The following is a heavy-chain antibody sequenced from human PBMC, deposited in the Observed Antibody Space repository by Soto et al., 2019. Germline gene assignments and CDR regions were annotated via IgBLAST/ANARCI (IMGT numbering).Heavy chain of an antibody. Sequence: SETLSLTCTVSCGSISSSSYYWGWIRQPPGKGLEWIGYIYYSGSTNYNPSLKSRVTISVDTSKNQFSLKLSSVTAADTAVYYCARQVGGWAPWYFDYWGQGTLATVSS. CDR1: CGSISSSSYY. CDR3: ARQVGGWAPWYFDY. CDR2: IYYSGST. V-gene: IGHV4-61*05. J-gene: IGHJ4*02. D-gene: IGHD6-19*01.